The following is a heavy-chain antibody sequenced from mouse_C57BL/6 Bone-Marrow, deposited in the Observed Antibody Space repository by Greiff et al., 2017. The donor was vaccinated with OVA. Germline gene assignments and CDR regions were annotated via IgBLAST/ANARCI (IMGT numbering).Heavy chain of an antibody. J-gene: IGHJ4*01. V-gene: IGHV1-61*01. CDR2: IYPSDSET. CDR3: ARRVEDSSGYLPRAMDY. CDR1: GYTFTSYW. D-gene: IGHD3-2*02. Sequence: VKLQQPGAELVRPGSSVKLSCKASGYTFTSYWMDWVKQRPGQGLEWIGNIYPSDSETHYNQKFKDKATLTVDKSSSTAYMQLSSLTSEDSAVYYCARRVEDSSGYLPRAMDYWGQGTSVTVSS.